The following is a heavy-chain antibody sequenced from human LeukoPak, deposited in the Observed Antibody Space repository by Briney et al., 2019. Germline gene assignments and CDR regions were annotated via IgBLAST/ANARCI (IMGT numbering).Heavy chain of an antibody. CDR1: GGSISSGDYY. V-gene: IGHV4-30-4*01. Sequence: PSRTLSLTCTVSGGSISSGDYYWSWIRQPPGKGLEWIGYIYYSGSTYYNPSLKSRVTISVDTSKNQFSLKLSSVTAADTAVYYCARDRIAAGGFDYWGQGTLVTVSS. D-gene: IGHD6-13*01. J-gene: IGHJ4*02. CDR2: IYYSGST. CDR3: ARDRIAAGGFDY.